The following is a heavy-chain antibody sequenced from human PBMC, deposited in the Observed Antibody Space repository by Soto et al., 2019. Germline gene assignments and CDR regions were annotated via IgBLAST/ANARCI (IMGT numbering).Heavy chain of an antibody. CDR3: ARAPGRYSTGPFFDY. CDR1: GGSISSYY. J-gene: IGHJ4*02. V-gene: IGHV4-59*01. CDR2: IYYSGST. D-gene: IGHD6-13*01. Sequence: SETLSLTCTVSGGSISSYYWSWIRQPPGKGLEWIGYIYYSGSTNYNPSLKSRVTISVDTSKNQFSLKLSSVTAADTAVYYCARAPGRYSTGPFFDYWGQGTLVTVSS.